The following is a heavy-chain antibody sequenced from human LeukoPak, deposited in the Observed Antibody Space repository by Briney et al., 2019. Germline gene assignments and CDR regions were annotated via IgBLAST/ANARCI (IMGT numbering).Heavy chain of an antibody. CDR2: IYYSGST. J-gene: IGHJ4*02. Sequence: SETLSLTCTVSGGSISSYYWSWIRQPPGKGLEWIGYIYYSGSTNYNPSLKSRVTISVDTSKNQFSLKLSSVTAADTAVYYCAREPTTKYYYGSGSPDYWGQGTLVTVSS. V-gene: IGHV4-59*12. CDR1: GGSISSYY. CDR3: AREPTTKYYYGSGSPDY. D-gene: IGHD3-10*01.